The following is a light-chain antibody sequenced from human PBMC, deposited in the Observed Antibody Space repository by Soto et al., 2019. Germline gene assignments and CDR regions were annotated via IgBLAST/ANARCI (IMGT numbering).Light chain of an antibody. V-gene: IGKV3-20*01. CDR1: QSVSSDY. CDR3: LQDYNYTWT. J-gene: IGKJ1*01. Sequence: EIGLTQSPGTLSLSPGDRATLSCRASQSVSSDYVAWYQQKXGQTPNVXIYRASIRATGIPDRFSGSGSATDFTLTISRLQPEDFATYYCLQDYNYTWTFGQGTKLDIK. CDR2: RAS.